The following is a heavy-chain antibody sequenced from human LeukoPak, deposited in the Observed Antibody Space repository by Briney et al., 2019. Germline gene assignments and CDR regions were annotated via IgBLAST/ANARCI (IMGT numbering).Heavy chain of an antibody. V-gene: IGHV1-69*05. CDR3: AEEAGDGYNYKGYFDY. D-gene: IGHD5-24*01. Sequence: ASVKVSCKASGGTFSSYAISWVRQAPGQGLEWMGRIIPIFGTANYAQEFQGRVTITTDESTSTAYMELSSLRSEDTAVYYCAEEAGDGYNYKGYFDYWGQGTLVTVSS. CDR2: IIPIFGTA. J-gene: IGHJ4*02. CDR1: GGTFSSYA.